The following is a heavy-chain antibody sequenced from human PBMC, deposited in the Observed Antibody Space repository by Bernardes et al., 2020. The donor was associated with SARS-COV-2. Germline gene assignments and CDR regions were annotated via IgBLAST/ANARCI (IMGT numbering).Heavy chain of an antibody. CDR1: GGSLISYY. D-gene: IGHD3-10*01. CDR3: ARGAKVLEY. J-gene: IGHJ4*02. V-gene: IGHV4-34*01. CDR2: INHSGVT. Sequence: SETLPLTCAVHGGSLISYYWSWVRQPPGTGLEWIGQINHSGVTNYNPTLKSRVSISVDTSKNQFSLRLTYVTAADTAIYYCARGAKVLEYWGQGTLVSVSS.